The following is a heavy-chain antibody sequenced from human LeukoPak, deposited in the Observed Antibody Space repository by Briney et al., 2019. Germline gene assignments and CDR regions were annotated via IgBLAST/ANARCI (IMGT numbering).Heavy chain of an antibody. J-gene: IGHJ3*02. CDR1: GFTFSDYY. CDR3: ARDGARDDAFDI. Sequence: PGGSLRLSCAASGFTFSDYYMSWIRQTPGKGLEWISYIRSDGSIISYADSVRGRFTISRDNAKNSLFLQMNSLRAEDTAVYYCARDGARDDAFDIWGQGTMVTVSS. V-gene: IGHV3-11*01. CDR2: IRSDGSII.